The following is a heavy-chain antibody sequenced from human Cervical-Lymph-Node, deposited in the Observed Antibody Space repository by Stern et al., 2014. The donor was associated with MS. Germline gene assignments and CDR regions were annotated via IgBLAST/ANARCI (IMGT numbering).Heavy chain of an antibody. CDR2: IYPYDSDT. V-gene: IGHV5-51*01. CDR3: ARHVQGFDY. J-gene: IGHJ4*02. Sequence: VQLVESGAEVKKPGESLKISCKLSGYSFTIYYIAWVRQMPGKGLEWMGVIYPYDSDTTYSPSFQCQVTISADMSITTAYLQWSSLSASDTAMYYCARHVQGFDYWGQGTLVTVSS. CDR1: GYSFTIYY.